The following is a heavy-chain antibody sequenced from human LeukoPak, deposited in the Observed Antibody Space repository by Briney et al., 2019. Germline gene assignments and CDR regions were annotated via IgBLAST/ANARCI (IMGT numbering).Heavy chain of an antibody. CDR3: ARTTTYSSGWYGAY. V-gene: IGHV5-51*01. CDR1: GYTFTSYW. J-gene: IGHJ4*02. CDR2: IYPGDSET. Sequence: TGESLKISCKSSGYTFTSYWIGWVRQMPGKGLEWMGIIYPGDSETRYSPSLQGQVTISADKSINTAYLQWSSLKASDTAMYYCARTTTYSSGWYGAYWGQGTLVTVSS. D-gene: IGHD6-19*01.